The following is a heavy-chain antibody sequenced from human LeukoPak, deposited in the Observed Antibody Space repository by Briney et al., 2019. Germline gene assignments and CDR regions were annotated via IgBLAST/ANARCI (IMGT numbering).Heavy chain of an antibody. CDR1: GDSFSSNSAA. CDR3: ARELTWFDY. Sequence: SQTLSLTCAISGDSFSSNSAAWNWLRQSPWRGLEWLGSTYYRSKCYNEYAISLKSPITINADTSKNQFSLQLNSVTPEDTAVYYCARELTWFDYWGQGTLVTVSS. J-gene: IGHJ4*02. CDR2: TYYRSKCYN. D-gene: IGHD1-20*01. V-gene: IGHV6-1*01.